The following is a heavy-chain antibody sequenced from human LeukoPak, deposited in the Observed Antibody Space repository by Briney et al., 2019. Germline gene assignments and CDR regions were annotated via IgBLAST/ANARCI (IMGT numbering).Heavy chain of an antibody. Sequence: ASVKVSCKASGYTFTDHYLHWLRHAPGQGLEYLAWINPNGGGTNFPQKFQGRVTLTIDTSVNTGYMEITKLTSDDTAVYYCARGLQENLAWLTAFSAFDIWGQGTMVTVSS. D-gene: IGHD6-19*01. V-gene: IGHV1-2*02. CDR2: INPNGGGT. CDR3: ARGLQENLAWLTAFSAFDI. CDR1: GYTFTDHY. J-gene: IGHJ3*02.